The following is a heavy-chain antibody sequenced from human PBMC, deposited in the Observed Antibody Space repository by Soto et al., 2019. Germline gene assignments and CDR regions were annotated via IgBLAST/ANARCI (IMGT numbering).Heavy chain of an antibody. Sequence: SVKVSCKASGGTFSSYAISWVRQAPGQGLEWMGGIIPIFGTANYAQKFQGRVTITADESTSTAYMELSSLRSEDTAVYYCARAGPKNDAFDIWGQGTMVTVSS. CDR2: IIPIFGTA. CDR1: GGTFSSYA. V-gene: IGHV1-69*13. CDR3: ARAGPKNDAFDI. J-gene: IGHJ3*02.